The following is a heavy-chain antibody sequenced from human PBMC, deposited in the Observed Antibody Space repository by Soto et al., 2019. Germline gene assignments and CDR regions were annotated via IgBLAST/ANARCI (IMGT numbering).Heavy chain of an antibody. Sequence: GASVKVSCKASGYTFTSYGISWVRQAPGQGLEWMGWISAYNGNTNYAQKLQGRVTMTTDTSTSTAYMELRSLRSDDTAVYYCARALLHYDFWSGYHGNNWFDPWGRGTLVTVSS. V-gene: IGHV1-18*01. CDR3: ARALLHYDFWSGYHGNNWFDP. CDR2: ISAYNGNT. D-gene: IGHD3-3*01. J-gene: IGHJ5*02. CDR1: GYTFTSYG.